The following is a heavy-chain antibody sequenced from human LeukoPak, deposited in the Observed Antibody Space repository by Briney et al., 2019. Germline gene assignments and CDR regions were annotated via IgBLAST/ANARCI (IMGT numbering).Heavy chain of an antibody. Sequence: PSETLSLTCTVSGGSIRSYYWSWIRQPPGKGLEWIGYIYYSGSTNSNPSLKSRVTISVDTSKNQFSLRLSSVTAADTAVYYCARSTIAVGRYWYFDLRGRGTLFTVSS. CDR2: IYYSGST. CDR1: GGSIRSYY. CDR3: ARSTIAVGRYWYFDL. J-gene: IGHJ2*01. D-gene: IGHD2-15*01. V-gene: IGHV4-59*01.